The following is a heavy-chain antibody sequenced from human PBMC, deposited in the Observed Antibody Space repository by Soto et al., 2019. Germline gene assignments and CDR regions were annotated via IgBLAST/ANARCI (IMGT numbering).Heavy chain of an antibody. CDR3: ARDQSFSSWFDP. D-gene: IGHD3-3*02. CDR2: INPSGGST. V-gene: IGHV1-46*03. CDR1: GYTFTSYY. Sequence: GASVKVSCKASGYTFTSYYLHWVRQAPGQGLEWLGMINPSGGSTAYAQKFQGRLTMTRDTSTSTVYMELSSLRSEDTAVYYCARDQSFSSWFDPWGQGSLVTVSS. J-gene: IGHJ5*02.